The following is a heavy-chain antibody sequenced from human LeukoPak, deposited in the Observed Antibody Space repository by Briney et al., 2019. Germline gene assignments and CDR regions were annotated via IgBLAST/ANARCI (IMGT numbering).Heavy chain of an antibody. D-gene: IGHD3-22*01. Sequence: ETLSLTCAVSGGSMNNDYWTWIRQPPGKGLEWIGCIFYSGSTSYNPSLKSRVSISVDTSKNQFSLKVTSVTAADSAVYYCARHYDSSAYWYYFDSWGQGTLVTVSS. CDR3: ARHYDSSAYWYYFDS. CDR2: IFYSGST. V-gene: IGHV4-59*08. J-gene: IGHJ4*02. CDR1: GGSMNNDY.